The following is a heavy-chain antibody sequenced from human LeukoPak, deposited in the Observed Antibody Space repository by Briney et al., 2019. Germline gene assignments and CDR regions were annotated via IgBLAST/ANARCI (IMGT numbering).Heavy chain of an antibody. J-gene: IGHJ6*03. CDR2: IYTSGSV. D-gene: IGHD2-21*01. CDR3: ERERGLWPVYDYCMDV. Sequence: PSETLSLTCTVSRGSIHTYYWSWLRQPAGKGLEWMGRIYTSGSVDYNPSLKSRVTMSVDTSKEQFSLKLNSVTAADTAVYYCERERGLWPVYDYCMDVWGKGTTVTVSS. CDR1: RGSIHTYY. V-gene: IGHV4-4*07.